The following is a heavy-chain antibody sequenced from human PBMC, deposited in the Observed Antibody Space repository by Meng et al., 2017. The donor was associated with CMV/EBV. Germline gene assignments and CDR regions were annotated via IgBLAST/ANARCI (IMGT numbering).Heavy chain of an antibody. CDR2: ISYDGSNK. J-gene: IGHJ6*02. V-gene: IGHV3-30-3*01. D-gene: IGHD5-18*01. CDR1: GFTFSSYA. CDR3: ARTLDGYSYGSPAFYYYYYGMDV. Sequence: LTCAASGFTFSSYAMHWVRQAPGKGLEWVAVISYDGSNKYYADSVKGRFTISRDNSKNTLYLQMNSLRAEDTAVYYCARTLDGYSYGSPAFYYYYYGMDVWGQGTTVTVSS.